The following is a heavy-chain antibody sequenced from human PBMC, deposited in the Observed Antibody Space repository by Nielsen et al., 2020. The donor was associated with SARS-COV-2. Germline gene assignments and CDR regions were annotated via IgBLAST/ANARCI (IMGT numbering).Heavy chain of an antibody. J-gene: IGHJ4*02. D-gene: IGHD5-18*01. CDR2: ISGSGGRT. Sequence: GESLKISCAASGFTFSGYAMTWVRQAPGKGLEWVSAISGSGGRTYYADSVKGRFTISRDNSMNTLYLQMNGLRADDTAVYYCGTRGGGYNYGFPPDYWGQGTQVTVSS. V-gene: IGHV3-23*01. CDR3: GTRGGGYNYGFPPDY. CDR1: GFTFSGYA.